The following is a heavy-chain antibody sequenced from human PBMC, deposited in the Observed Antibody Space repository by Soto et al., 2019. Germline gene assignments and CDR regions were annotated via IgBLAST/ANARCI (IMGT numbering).Heavy chain of an antibody. Sequence: ASVKVSCKASGYTFIGYYIHWVRQAPGQGLEWMGGFDPEDGETIYAQKFQGRVTMTEDTSTDTAYMELSSLRSEDTAVYYCAKYLNCSRNSCYKRGYLYYAMDVWGQGTMVTVSS. CDR1: GYTFIGYY. V-gene: IGHV1-24*01. J-gene: IGHJ6*02. CDR2: FDPEDGET. D-gene: IGHD2-15*01. CDR3: AKYLNCSRNSCYKRGYLYYAMDV.